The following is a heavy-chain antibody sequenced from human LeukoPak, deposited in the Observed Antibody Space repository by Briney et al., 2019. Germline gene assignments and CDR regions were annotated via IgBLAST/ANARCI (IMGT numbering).Heavy chain of an antibody. CDR3: ARDEAYYDSSGYYYDAFDI. V-gene: IGHV3-7*03. CDR1: GFTFSSYW. D-gene: IGHD3-22*01. Sequence: GGSLRLSCAASGFTFSSYWMSWVRQAPGKGLEWVANIKQDGSEKYYVDSVKGRFTISRDNAKNSLYLQMNSLRAEDTALYHCARDEAYYDSSGYYYDAFDIWGQGTMVTVSS. J-gene: IGHJ3*02. CDR2: IKQDGSEK.